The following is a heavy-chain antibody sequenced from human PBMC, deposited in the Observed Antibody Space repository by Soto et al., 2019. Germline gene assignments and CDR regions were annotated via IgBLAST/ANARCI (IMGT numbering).Heavy chain of an antibody. J-gene: IGHJ5*02. CDR3: ARDLSGSFTTFDP. CDR2: INAGNGNT. Sequence: GASVKVSCKASGYTFTSYAMHWVRQAPGQRLEWMGWINAGNGNTKYSQKFQGRVTITRDTSASTAYMELSSLRSEDTAVYYCARDLSGSFTTFDPWGQGTLVTVSS. D-gene: IGHD1-26*01. CDR1: GYTFTSYA. V-gene: IGHV1-3*01.